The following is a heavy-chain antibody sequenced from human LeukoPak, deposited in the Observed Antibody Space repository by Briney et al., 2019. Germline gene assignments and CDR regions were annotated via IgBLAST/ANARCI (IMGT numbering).Heavy chain of an antibody. Sequence: PGGSLRLSCAASGFTFSKSWMSWARQAPGKGLECVANIKPDGTEKYYVDSVKGRFTISRDNSKNTLYLQMNSLRAEDTAVYYCAKYPRTRWSEAAAGLDYWGQGTLVTVSS. D-gene: IGHD6-13*01. CDR2: IKPDGTEK. CDR1: GFTFSKSW. CDR3: AKYPRTRWSEAAAGLDY. V-gene: IGHV3-7*01. J-gene: IGHJ4*02.